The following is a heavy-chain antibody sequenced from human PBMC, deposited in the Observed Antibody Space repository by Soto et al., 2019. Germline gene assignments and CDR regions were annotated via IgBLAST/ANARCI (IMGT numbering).Heavy chain of an antibody. Sequence: PGGSLRLSCSASGFTFSSYAMHWVRQAPGKGLEYVSAISSNGGSTYYADSVKGRFTISRDNSKNTLYLQMSSLRAEDTAVYYCVKDRRKQWLSPFDYWGQGTLVTSPQ. CDR3: VKDRRKQWLSPFDY. CDR2: ISSNGGST. V-gene: IGHV3-64D*06. J-gene: IGHJ4*02. CDR1: GFTFSSYA. D-gene: IGHD6-19*01.